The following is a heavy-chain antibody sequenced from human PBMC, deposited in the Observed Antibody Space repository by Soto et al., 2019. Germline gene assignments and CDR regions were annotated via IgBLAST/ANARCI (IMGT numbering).Heavy chain of an antibody. V-gene: IGHV4-39*01. CDR3: ARSRGEPPEGFDY. J-gene: IGHJ4*02. Sequence: QLQLQESGPGLVKPSETLSLTCTVSGGSMSNGGYYWGWIRQPPGKGLEWIGSIYYSGSTYNNTSLMSRLTMSIDTSKTQFSLKVTSVTAADTAVYYCARSRGEPPEGFDYWGQGTLVTVSS. CDR1: GGSMSNGGYY. D-gene: IGHD3-16*01. CDR2: IYYSGST.